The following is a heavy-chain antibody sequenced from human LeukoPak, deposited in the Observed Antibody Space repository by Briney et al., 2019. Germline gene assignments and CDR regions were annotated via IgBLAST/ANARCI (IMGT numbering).Heavy chain of an antibody. J-gene: IGHJ4*02. V-gene: IGHV1-69*15. CDR2: VIPIFHKP. CDR3: ATVEGNGYYDANGYFVY. D-gene: IGHD3-22*01. CDR1: GGTFSSHG. Sequence: SVKVSCKASGGTFSSHGISWVRQAPGQGLKWVGRVIPIFHKPTYAQKFQGRVTITADESTSTVYMGLSSLTSEDTAVYYCATVEGNGYYDANGYFVYWGQGSLVTVSS.